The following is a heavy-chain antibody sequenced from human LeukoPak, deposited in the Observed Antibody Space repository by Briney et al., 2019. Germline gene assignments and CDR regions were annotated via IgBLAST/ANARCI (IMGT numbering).Heavy chain of an antibody. V-gene: IGHV3-66*01. CDR2: IYSGGRT. J-gene: IGHJ4*02. CDR3: ARAGPSSSWHQFVY. CDR1: GFTVSRNY. D-gene: IGHD6-13*01. Sequence: GGSLRLSCAASGFTVSRNYMSWVRQAPGKGLEWVSVIYSGGRTYYADSVKGRFTISRDNSKNTLYLQMNRLRAEDTAVYYCARAGPSSSWHQFVYWGQGTLVTVSS.